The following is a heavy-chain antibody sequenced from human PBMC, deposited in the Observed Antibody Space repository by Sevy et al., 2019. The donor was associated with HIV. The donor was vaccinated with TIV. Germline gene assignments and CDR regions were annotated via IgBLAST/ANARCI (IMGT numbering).Heavy chain of an antibody. Sequence: SETLSLTCTVSGGSITSLYWNRIRQPPGKGLEWIANIYYNGHINYNPSLKSRVTLSLDTSKNQFSLRLSSVTAADTAMYYCAGENAWGRGYSWDQGTLVTVSS. CDR3: AGENAWGRGYS. V-gene: IGHV4-59*08. J-gene: IGHJ4*02. CDR2: IYYNGHI. D-gene: IGHD1-26*01. CDR1: GGSITSLY.